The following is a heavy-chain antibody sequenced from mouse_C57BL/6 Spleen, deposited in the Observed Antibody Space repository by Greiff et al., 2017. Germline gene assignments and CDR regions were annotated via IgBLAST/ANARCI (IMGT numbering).Heavy chain of an antibody. CDR2: IDPNSGAT. CDR1: GYTFTSYW. Sequence: QVHVKQSGAELVKPGASVKLSCKASGYTFTSYWMHWVKQRPGRGLEWIGRIDPNSGATKYNEKFKSKATLTVDKPSSTAYMQLSSLTSEDSAVYYCARSGVYSKSAWFAYWGQGTLVTVSA. V-gene: IGHV1-72*01. CDR3: ARSGVYSKSAWFAY. J-gene: IGHJ3*01. D-gene: IGHD2-5*01.